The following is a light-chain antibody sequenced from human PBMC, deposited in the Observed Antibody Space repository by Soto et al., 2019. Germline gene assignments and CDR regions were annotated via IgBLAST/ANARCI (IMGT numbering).Light chain of an antibody. CDR3: GTWDTSLNGEV. J-gene: IGLJ3*02. CDR1: SSNIGNKY. V-gene: IGLV1-51*02. CDR2: END. Sequence: QSVLTQPPSVSAAPGQKVTISCSGSSSNIGNKYVSWYQQLPGTAPKLLIYENDKRPSGIPDRFSGSKSDTSATLGITGLQTGDEADYYCGTWDTSLNGEVFGGGTKLTVL.